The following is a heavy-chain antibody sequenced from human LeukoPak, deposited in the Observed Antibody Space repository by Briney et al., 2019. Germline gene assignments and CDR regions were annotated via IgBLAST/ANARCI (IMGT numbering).Heavy chain of an antibody. Sequence: SETLSLTCTVSGGSISSGSYYWSWIRQPAGKGLEWIGRIYTSGSTNYNPSLKSRVTISVDTSKNQFSLKLSSVTAADTAVYYCARERLVRFLDYWGQGTLVTVSS. CDR3: ARERLVRFLDY. D-gene: IGHD6-19*01. CDR2: IYTSGST. CDR1: GGSISSGSYY. J-gene: IGHJ4*02. V-gene: IGHV4-61*02.